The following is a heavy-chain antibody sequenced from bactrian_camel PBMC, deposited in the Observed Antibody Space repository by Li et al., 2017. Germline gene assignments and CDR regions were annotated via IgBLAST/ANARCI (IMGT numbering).Heavy chain of an antibody. D-gene: IGHD1*01. CDR1: GDNVDKIY. CDR2: IDRAGSP. V-gene: IGHV3S53*01. J-gene: IGHJ4*01. CDR3: ALGRWNLRPLDDREYNV. Sequence: VESGGGSVQAGGSLRLSCAASGDNVDKIYMTWFRQAPGKEREGVAAIDRAGSPTYTYSVEDRFTISRDNVQNTLYLQMNSLEPDDTAMYYCALGRWNLRPLDDREYNVWGQGTQVTVS.